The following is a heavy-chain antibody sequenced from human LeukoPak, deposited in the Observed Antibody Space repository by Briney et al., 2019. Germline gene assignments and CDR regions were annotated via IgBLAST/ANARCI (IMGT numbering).Heavy chain of an antibody. CDR1: GGSFSGYY. V-gene: IGHV4-34*01. CDR2: INHSGST. J-gene: IGHJ4*02. D-gene: IGHD6-13*01. Sequence: SETPSLTCAVYGGSFSGYYWSWIRQPPGEGLEWIGEINHSGSTNYNPSLKSRVTISVDTSKNQFSLKLSSVTAADTAVYYCAARLYSSSWYVDYWGQGTLVTVSS. CDR3: AARLYSSSWYVDY.